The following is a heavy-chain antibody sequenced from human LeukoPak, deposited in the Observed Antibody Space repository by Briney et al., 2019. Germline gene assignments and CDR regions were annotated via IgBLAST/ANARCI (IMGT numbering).Heavy chain of an antibody. J-gene: IGHJ4*02. CDR1: GYTFTSYG. CDR3: ARGAGYASRLFGELLSNDY. V-gene: IGHV1-18*01. D-gene: IGHD3-10*02. Sequence: GASVKVSCKASGYTFTSYGISWVRQAPGQGLERMGWISAYNGNTNYAQKLQGRVTMTTDTSTSTAYMELRSLRSDDTAVYYCARGAGYASRLFGELLSNDYWGQGTLVTVSS. CDR2: ISAYNGNT.